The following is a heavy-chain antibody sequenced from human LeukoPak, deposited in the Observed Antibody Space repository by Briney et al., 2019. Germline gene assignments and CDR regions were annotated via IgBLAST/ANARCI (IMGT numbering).Heavy chain of an antibody. CDR2: IYYSGST. CDR3: ARRHWGPIDY. V-gene: IGHV4-59*08. CDR1: GGSISSYY. D-gene: IGHD7-27*01. Sequence: SETLSLTCTVSGGSISSYYWSWIRQPPGKGLEWIGYIYYSGSTNYYPSLKSRVTISVDTSKNQFSLKLSSVTAADTAVYYCARRHWGPIDYWGQGTLVTVSS. J-gene: IGHJ4*02.